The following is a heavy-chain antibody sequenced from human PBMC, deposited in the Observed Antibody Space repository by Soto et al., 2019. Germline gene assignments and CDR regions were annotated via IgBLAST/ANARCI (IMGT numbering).Heavy chain of an antibody. Sequence: GGSLRLSCAASGFTFTRYSMNWVRQAPGKGLEWVSSISSTTNYIYYADSMKGRFTVSRDNAKNSVYLEMNSLSAEDTAVYYCARESEDLTSNFDYWGQGALVTVSS. CDR2: ISSTTNYI. CDR1: GFTFTRYS. V-gene: IGHV3-21*01. CDR3: ARESEDLTSNFDY. J-gene: IGHJ4*02.